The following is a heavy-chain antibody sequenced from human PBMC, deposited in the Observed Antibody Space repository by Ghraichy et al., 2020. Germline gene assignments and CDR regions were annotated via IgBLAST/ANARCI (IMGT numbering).Heavy chain of an antibody. CDR1: GDSISSSHYY. D-gene: IGHD2-21*01. V-gene: IGHV4-39*07. Sequence: SQTLSLTCTVSGDSISSSHYYWGWIRQPPGKGLEWIGSIYYSGSTYYNPSLKSRVTISVDRSRNQFSLKVTSVTAADTAVYFCARLLGGRDWSDSARYFAPWGQGTLVTVSS. CDR3: ARLLGGRDWSDSARYFAP. J-gene: IGHJ4*02. CDR2: IYYSGST.